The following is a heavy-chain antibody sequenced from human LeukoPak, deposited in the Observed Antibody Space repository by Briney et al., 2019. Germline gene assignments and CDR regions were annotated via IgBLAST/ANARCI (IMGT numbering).Heavy chain of an antibody. V-gene: IGHV3-7*03. CDR2: IKEDGSDK. J-gene: IGHJ4*02. D-gene: IGHD6-19*01. CDR1: GFIFSSYW. CDR3: AKDHLPGIVVADRDY. Sequence: GGSLRLSCAASGFIFSSYWMAWVRQAPGKGLEWVANIKEDGSDKNYVDSVKGRFTISRDNAKNSLSLQMNSLRAEDTAVYYCAKDHLPGIVVADRDYWGQGTLVTVSS.